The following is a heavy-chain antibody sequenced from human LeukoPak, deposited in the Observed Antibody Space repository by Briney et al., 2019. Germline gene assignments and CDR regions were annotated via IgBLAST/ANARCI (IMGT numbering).Heavy chain of an antibody. J-gene: IGHJ6*02. V-gene: IGHV1-8*01. D-gene: IGHD6-13*01. CDR3: ARGSSSWYVGYYYGMDV. CDR2: MNPNSGNT. CDR1: GYTFTSYD. Sequence: ASVKVSCKASGYTFTSYDINWVRQATGQGLEWMGWMNPNSGNTGYAQKFQGRVTMTRNTSISTAYMELSSLRSEDTAVYYCARGSSSWYVGYYYGMDVWGQGTTVTVSS.